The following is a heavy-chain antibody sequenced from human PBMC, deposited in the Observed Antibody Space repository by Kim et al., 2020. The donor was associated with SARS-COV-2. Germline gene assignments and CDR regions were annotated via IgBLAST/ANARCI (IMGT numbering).Heavy chain of an antibody. CDR2: SGGST. D-gene: IGHD5-18*01. V-gene: IGHV3-23*01. CDR3: AYSWHFDY. J-gene: IGHJ4*02. Sequence: SGGSTYYADSVKGRFTISRDNSKNTLYLQMNSLRAEDTAVYYCAYSWHFDYWGQGTLVTVSS.